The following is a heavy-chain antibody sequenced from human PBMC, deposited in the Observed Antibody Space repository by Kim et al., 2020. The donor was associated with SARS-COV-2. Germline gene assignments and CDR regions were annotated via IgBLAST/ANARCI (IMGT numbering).Heavy chain of an antibody. Sequence: SETLSLTCAVSGGSISSSNWWSWVRQPPGKGLEWIGEIYHSGSTNYNPSLKSRVTISVDKSKNQFSLKLSSVTAADTAVYYCARGQGDSSGWYGGVYYYYGMDVWGQGTTVTVSS. CDR2: IYHSGST. V-gene: IGHV4-4*02. D-gene: IGHD6-19*01. CDR1: GGSISSSNW. J-gene: IGHJ6*02. CDR3: ARGQGDSSGWYGGVYYYYGMDV.